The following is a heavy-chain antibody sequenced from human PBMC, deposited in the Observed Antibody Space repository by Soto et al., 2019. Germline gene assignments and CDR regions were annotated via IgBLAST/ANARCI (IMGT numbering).Heavy chain of an antibody. D-gene: IGHD2-8*01. CDR2: IYGGGGT. J-gene: IGHJ4*02. CDR3: AKGPGFSDADLEY. Sequence: EVQLVETGGGLIQPGGSQRLSCLASGLTVSNSYMTWVRQAPGQGLEWVAAIYGGGGTYYADSVKGRFTISSDNSKNTLYLQMNSLRVDDTAVYYWAKGPGFSDADLEYWGQGTQVTVSS. CDR1: GLTVSNSY. V-gene: IGHV3-53*02.